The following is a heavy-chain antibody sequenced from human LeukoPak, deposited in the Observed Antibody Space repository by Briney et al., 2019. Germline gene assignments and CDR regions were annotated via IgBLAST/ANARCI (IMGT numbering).Heavy chain of an antibody. J-gene: IGHJ5*02. V-gene: IGHV4-39*01. CDR2: IYYSGSS. Sequence: SETLSLTCTVSGGSISSTSYYWAWIRQPPGKGLEWIGSIYYSGSSNYNPSLKSRVTISVDTSKNQFSLKLSSVTAADTAVYYCARLRQGIVPAAKWNWFDPWGQGSLVTVSS. CDR1: GGSISSTSYY. CDR3: ARLRQGIVPAAKWNWFDP. D-gene: IGHD2-2*01.